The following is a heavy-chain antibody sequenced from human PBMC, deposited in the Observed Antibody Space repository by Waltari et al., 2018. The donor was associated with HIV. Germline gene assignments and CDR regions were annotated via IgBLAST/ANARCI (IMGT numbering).Heavy chain of an antibody. J-gene: IGHJ4*02. CDR2: MNPDSGKT. CDR1: ENTLATND. Sequence: QVQLVQSGAEAKQSGASVKVSCMASENTLATNDINWIRLVRRLGLQWLGVMNPDSGKTGYADGFEGRVTRTSDQSVNTVYLELSNLTSLDTGLYYCTTARRGAIFGDAGGQGSLITVSS. CDR3: TTARRGAIFGDA. V-gene: IGHV1-8*01. D-gene: IGHD3-3*01.